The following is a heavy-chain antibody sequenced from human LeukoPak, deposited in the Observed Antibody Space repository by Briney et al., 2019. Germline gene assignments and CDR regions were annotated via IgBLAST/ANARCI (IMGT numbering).Heavy chain of an antibody. CDR1: GFTFSSYS. CDR2: ISSSTSTI. CDR3: ARVNPGYSYGMDV. D-gene: IGHD5-18*01. Sequence: GGSLRLSCAASGFTFSSYSMNWVRRAPGKGLEWVSYISSSTSTIYYADSVKGRFTISRDNAKNSLCLQMNSLRDEDTAVYYCARVNPGYSYGMDVWGQGTTVTVSS. J-gene: IGHJ6*02. V-gene: IGHV3-48*02.